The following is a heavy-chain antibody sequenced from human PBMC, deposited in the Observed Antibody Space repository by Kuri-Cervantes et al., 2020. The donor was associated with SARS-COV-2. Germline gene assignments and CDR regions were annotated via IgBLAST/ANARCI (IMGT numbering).Heavy chain of an antibody. D-gene: IGHD1-26*01. CDR2: ISSSSSYI. J-gene: IGHJ5*02. CDR1: GFTFSSYS. V-gene: IGHV3-21*01. Sequence: GESRKISCAASGFTFSSYSMNWVRQAPGKGLEWVSSISSSSSYIYYADSVKGRFTISRDNAKNSLYLQMNSLRAEDTAVYYCARVYSGSYYNWFDPWGQGTLVTVSS. CDR3: ARVYSGSYYNWFDP.